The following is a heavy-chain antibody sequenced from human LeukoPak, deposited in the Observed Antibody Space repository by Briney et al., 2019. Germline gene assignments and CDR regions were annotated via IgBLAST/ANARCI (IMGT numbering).Heavy chain of an antibody. D-gene: IGHD3-10*01. CDR3: ASSRGVRGVPNAFDI. CDR2: ISSSSSYI. V-gene: IGHV3-21*01. J-gene: IGHJ3*02. Sequence: GGSLRLSCAASGFTFSSYSMNWVRQAPGKGLEWVSSISSSSSYIYYADSVKGRFTISRDNAKNSLYLQMNSLRAEDTAVYYCASSRGVRGVPNAFDIWGQGTMVTVSS. CDR1: GFTFSSYS.